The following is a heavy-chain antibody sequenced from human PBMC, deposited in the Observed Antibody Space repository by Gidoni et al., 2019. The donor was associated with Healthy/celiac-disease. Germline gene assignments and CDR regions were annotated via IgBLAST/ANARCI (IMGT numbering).Heavy chain of an antibody. J-gene: IGHJ4*02. V-gene: IGHV3-21*01. CDR1: GFPFSSYS. CDR3: ARVMAAAGMYYFDY. D-gene: IGHD6-13*01. CDR2: ISSSSSYI. Sequence: EVQLVESGGGLVKPGGSLRLSCAASGFPFSSYSMNWVRQAPGKGLEWVSSISSSSSYIYYADSVKGRFTISRDNAKNSLYLQMNSLRAEDTAVYYCARVMAAAGMYYFDYWGQGTLVTVSS.